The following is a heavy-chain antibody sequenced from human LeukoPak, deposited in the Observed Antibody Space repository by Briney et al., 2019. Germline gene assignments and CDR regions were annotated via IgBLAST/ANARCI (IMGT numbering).Heavy chain of an antibody. V-gene: IGHV4-4*02. Sequence: SETLSLTCAVSGGSISSSNWWSWVRQPPGKGLEWIGEIYYSGSTNYNPSPKSRVTISVDKSKNQFSLKLSSVTAADTAVYYCARGQPEYYDSSGYYPLFYYFDYWGQGTLVTVSS. CDR2: IYYSGST. J-gene: IGHJ4*02. D-gene: IGHD3-22*01. CDR1: GGSISSSNW. CDR3: ARGQPEYYDSSGYYPLFYYFDY.